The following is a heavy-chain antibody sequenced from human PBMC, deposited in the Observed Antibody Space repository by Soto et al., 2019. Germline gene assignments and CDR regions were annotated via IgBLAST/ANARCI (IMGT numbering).Heavy chain of an antibody. Sequence: ESGGGLVQSGGSLRLSCAASGFTFSDYAMSWVRQAPGKGLDWVSSISTGGGSTYYADSVKGRFTVSRDNSKNALYLQTNSLRAEDTAVYYCVRGWRDVDYWGQGTLVTVSS. J-gene: IGHJ4*02. CDR1: GFTFSDYA. D-gene: IGHD3-3*01. CDR3: VRGWRDVDY. V-gene: IGHV3-23*01. CDR2: ISTGGGST.